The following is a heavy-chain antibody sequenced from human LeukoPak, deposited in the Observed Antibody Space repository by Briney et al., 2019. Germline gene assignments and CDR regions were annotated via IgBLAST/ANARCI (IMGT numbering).Heavy chain of an antibody. CDR2: IYYSGST. V-gene: IGHV4-31*03. Sequence: SETLSLTSTVSGGSISSGGYYWSWIRQLPGKGLEWIGYIYYSGSTYYNPSLKSRVTISVDTSKNQFSLKLSSVTAADTAVYYCASQLSPRDGFDYWGQGTLVTVTS. D-gene: IGHD5-24*01. CDR3: ASQLSPRDGFDY. CDR1: GGSISSGGYY. J-gene: IGHJ4*02.